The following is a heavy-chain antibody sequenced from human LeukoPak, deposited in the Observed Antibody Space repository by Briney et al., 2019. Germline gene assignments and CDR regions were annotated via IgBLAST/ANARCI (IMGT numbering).Heavy chain of an antibody. CDR1: GFTFSSYS. CDR3: ARKVGWAAMVNNDAFDI. V-gene: IGHV3-21*01. CDR2: ISSSSSYI. D-gene: IGHD5-18*01. J-gene: IGHJ3*02. Sequence: GGSLRLSCAASGFTFSSYSMNWVRQAPGKGLEWVSSISSSSSYIYYADSVKGRFTISRDNAKNSLYLQMNSLRAEDTAVYYCARKVGWAAMVNNDAFDIWGQGTVVTVSS.